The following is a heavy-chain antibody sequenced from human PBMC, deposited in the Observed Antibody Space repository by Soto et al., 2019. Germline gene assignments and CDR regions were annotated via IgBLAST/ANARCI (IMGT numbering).Heavy chain of an antibody. D-gene: IGHD6-19*01. CDR3: ARVRCRGWSLFAY. J-gene: IGHJ4*02. Sequence: QVQLVQSGAEVKKPGSSVKVSCKASGGTFSSYAISWVRQAPGQGLEWMGGIIPIFGTANYAQKFQGRVTITADESTSTAYMALSSLSSEDPAVYYCARVRCRGWSLFAYWGQGTLVTVSS. CDR2: IIPIFGTA. CDR1: GGTFSSYA. V-gene: IGHV1-69*12.